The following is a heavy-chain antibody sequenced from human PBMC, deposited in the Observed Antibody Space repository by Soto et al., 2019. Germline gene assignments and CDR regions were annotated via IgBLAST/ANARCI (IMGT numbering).Heavy chain of an antibody. CDR3: AREGSGYNL. V-gene: IGHV1-69*13. J-gene: IGHJ1*01. D-gene: IGHD5-12*01. CDR1: GGSFSSFG. CDR2: IIPVFGRP. Sequence: GASVKVSCKASGGSFSSFGISWVRQAPGQGLEWMGGIIPVFGRPNYAQRFRGRLTITADESTNTVYLELIDLRSGDTAVYYCAREGSGYNLWGQGTQVTVSS.